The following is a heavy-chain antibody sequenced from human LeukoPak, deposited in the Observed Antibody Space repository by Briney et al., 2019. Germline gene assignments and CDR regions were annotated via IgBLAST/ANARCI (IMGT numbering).Heavy chain of an antibody. CDR2: IYHSGST. D-gene: IGHD3-10*01. V-gene: IGHV4-30-2*01. Sequence: PSETLSLTCAVSGGSISSGGYSWSWIRQPPGKGLEWIGYIYHSGSTYYNPSLKSRVTISVDRSKSQFSLKLSSVTAADTAVYYCARGGTYYYGSGSDWFDPWGQGTLVTVSS. CDR3: ARGGTYYYGSGSDWFDP. J-gene: IGHJ5*02. CDR1: GGSISSGGYS.